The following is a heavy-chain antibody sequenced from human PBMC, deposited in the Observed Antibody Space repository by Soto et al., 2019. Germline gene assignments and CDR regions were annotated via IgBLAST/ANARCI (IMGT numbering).Heavy chain of an antibody. CDR2: VNHGNSDI. Sequence: GESVKISCKASGYSFTSYWIVWVRQMPGKGLECMGMVNHGNSDIRYSPSFQGQVTVSVDRSISTAYLQWSSLKASDTAMYYCAALTGATFHWGQGTLVTVSS. J-gene: IGHJ4*02. CDR1: GYSFTSYW. V-gene: IGHV5-51*01. D-gene: IGHD1-20*01. CDR3: AALTGATFH.